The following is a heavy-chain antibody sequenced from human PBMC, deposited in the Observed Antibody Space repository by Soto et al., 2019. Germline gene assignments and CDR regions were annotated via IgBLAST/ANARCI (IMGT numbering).Heavy chain of an antibody. CDR2: ISTDKGNT. D-gene: IGHD1-26*01. Sequence: ASVKVSCKTSGYTFTNFGITWVRQAPGQGLEWMGWISTDKGNTSYAQKFQGRVTMTTNTSISTAYMELSSLRSEDTAVYYCARGVSCLRGSYYRFDYWGQGTLVTVSS. CDR1: GYTFTNFG. V-gene: IGHV1-8*02. CDR3: ARGVSCLRGSYYRFDY. J-gene: IGHJ4*02.